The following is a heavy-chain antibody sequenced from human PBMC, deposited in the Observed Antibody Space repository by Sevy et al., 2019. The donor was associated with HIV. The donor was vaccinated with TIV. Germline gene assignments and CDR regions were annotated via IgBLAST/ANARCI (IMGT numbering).Heavy chain of an antibody. CDR3: ARHPPLYDFWSGYFGEEGWFDP. CDR2: IYYSGST. D-gene: IGHD3-3*01. Sequence: SETLSLTCTVSGGSISSYYWSWIRQPPGKGLEWIGYIYYSGSTNYNPSLKSRVTISVDTSKNQFSLKLSSVTAADTAVYYCARHPPLYDFWSGYFGEEGWFDPWGQGTLVTVSS. CDR1: GGSISSYY. J-gene: IGHJ5*02. V-gene: IGHV4-59*08.